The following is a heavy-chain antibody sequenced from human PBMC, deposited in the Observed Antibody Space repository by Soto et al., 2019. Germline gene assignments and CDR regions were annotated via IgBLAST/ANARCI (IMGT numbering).Heavy chain of an antibody. D-gene: IGHD3-3*01. CDR2: ISYDGSNK. CDR3: ARSVFRAWFDY. J-gene: IGHJ4*02. CDR1: GFTFSSYA. Sequence: GGSLRLSCAASGFTFSSYAMHWVRQAPGKGLEWVAVISYDGSNKYYADSVKGRFTISRDNSKNTLYLQMNSLRAEDTAVYYCARSVFRAWFDYWGQGTLVTGSS. V-gene: IGHV3-30-3*01.